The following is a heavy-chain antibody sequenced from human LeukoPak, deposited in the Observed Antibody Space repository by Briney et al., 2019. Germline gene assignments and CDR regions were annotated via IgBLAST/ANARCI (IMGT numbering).Heavy chain of an antibody. D-gene: IGHD3-10*01. CDR2: IFSVGNT. CDR3: LWFGSGGFDY. J-gene: IGHJ4*02. Sequence: GGSLRLSCAASGFSVSFNYMTWVRQAPGKGLEGVSVIFSVGNTYYADSVKGRFTISRDNSKNTLYLQMNSLRAEDTAVYYCLWFGSGGFDYWGQGTLVTVSS. V-gene: IGHV3-53*01. CDR1: GFSVSFNY.